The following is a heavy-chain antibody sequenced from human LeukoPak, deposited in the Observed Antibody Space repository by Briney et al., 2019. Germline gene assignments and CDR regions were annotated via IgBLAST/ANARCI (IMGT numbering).Heavy chain of an antibody. D-gene: IGHD3-22*01. CDR2: IYWDDDK. Sequence: SGPTLVKPTQTLTLTCTFSGFSLSTSGVGVGWIRQPPGKALEWLALIYWDDDKRYSPSLKSRLTITKDTSKNQVVLTMTNMDPVDTATYYCAHRRPSEVDYYDSSGYSSDAFDIWGQGTMVTVSS. J-gene: IGHJ3*02. V-gene: IGHV2-5*02. CDR3: AHRRPSEVDYYDSSGYSSDAFDI. CDR1: GFSLSTSGVG.